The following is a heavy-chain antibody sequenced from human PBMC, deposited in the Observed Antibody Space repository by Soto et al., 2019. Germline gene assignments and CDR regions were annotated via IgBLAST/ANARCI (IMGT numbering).Heavy chain of an antibody. CDR2: IYYSGST. CDR3: ARVKTYYYGSGIRGDAFDI. J-gene: IGHJ3*02. D-gene: IGHD3-10*01. V-gene: IGHV4-31*03. CDR1: GGSISSGGYY. Sequence: QVQLQESGPGLVKPSQTLSLTCTVSGGSISSGGYYWSWIRQHPGKGLEWIGYIYYSGSTYYNPSLKSRVTISVDTSKNQFSLKLSSVTAADTAVYYCARVKTYYYGSGIRGDAFDIWGQGTMVTVSS.